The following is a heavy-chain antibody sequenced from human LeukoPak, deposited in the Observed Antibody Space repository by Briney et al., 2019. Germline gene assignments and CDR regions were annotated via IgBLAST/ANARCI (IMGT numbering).Heavy chain of an antibody. Sequence: PGGSLRLSCAAYGFTFSFYWMHWVRQAPGKGLVWVSHINTDGSSTSYADSVKGRFTISRDNAKNTLFLQMNSLRAEDTAVYYCARAREKYYYDSSGRGDAFDIWGQGTMVIVSS. D-gene: IGHD3-22*01. J-gene: IGHJ3*02. CDR1: GFTFSFYW. V-gene: IGHV3-74*01. CDR2: INTDGSST. CDR3: ARAREKYYYDSSGRGDAFDI.